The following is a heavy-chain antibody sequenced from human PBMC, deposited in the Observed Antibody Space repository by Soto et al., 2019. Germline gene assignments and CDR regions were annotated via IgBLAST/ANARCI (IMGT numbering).Heavy chain of an antibody. Sequence: PSETLSLTCTVSGGSISSGDYYWSWIRQPPGKGLEWIGYIYYSGSTYYNPSLKSRVTISVDTSKNQFSLKLSSVTAADTAVYYCARNRLNYQLLSPYNWFDPWGQGTLVTVSS. J-gene: IGHJ5*02. CDR3: ARNRLNYQLLSPYNWFDP. D-gene: IGHD2-2*01. V-gene: IGHV4-30-4*01. CDR1: GGSISSGDYY. CDR2: IYYSGST.